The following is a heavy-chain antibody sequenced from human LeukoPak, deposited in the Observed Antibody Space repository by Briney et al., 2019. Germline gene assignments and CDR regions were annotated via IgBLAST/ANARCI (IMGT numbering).Heavy chain of an antibody. CDR2: ISSSSSYI. Sequence: GRSLRLSCAASGFTFSSYRMNWVRQAPGKGLEWVSSISSSSSYIYYADSVKGRFTISRDNAKNSLYLQMNSLRAEDTAVYYCARDNGYGDPFDYWGQGTLVTVSS. D-gene: IGHD4-17*01. J-gene: IGHJ4*02. CDR1: GFTFSSYR. V-gene: IGHV3-21*01. CDR3: ARDNGYGDPFDY.